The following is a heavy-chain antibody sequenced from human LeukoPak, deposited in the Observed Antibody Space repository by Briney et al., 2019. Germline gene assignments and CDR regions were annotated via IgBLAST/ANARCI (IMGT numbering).Heavy chain of an antibody. CDR3: AGEAYNSNSKAFDY. D-gene: IGHD1-7*01. CDR1: GYTFTGYF. Sequence: ASVKVSCKASGYTFTGYFMHWVRQAPGQGLEWMGGINPTSGFSVYAQKFQGRVTMTRDTSINTVYMDLSRLRSDDTAIYYCAGEAYNSNSKAFDYWGQGALDTVSS. J-gene: IGHJ4*02. CDR2: INPTSGFS. V-gene: IGHV1-2*02.